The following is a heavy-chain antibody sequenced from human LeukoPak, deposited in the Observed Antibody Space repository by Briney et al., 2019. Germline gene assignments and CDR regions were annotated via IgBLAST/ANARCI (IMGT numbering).Heavy chain of an antibody. Sequence: PGGSLRLSCAASGFTFSSYAMHWVCQAPGKGLEWVALISYDESNTFYADSVKGRFTISRDNSKNTLYLQMNSLRVEDTAVYYCARDGDGDYVFSYYFDYWGQGTLVTVSS. CDR1: GFTFSSYA. V-gene: IGHV3-30*04. CDR2: ISYDESNT. CDR3: ARDGDGDYVFSYYFDY. J-gene: IGHJ4*02. D-gene: IGHD4-17*01.